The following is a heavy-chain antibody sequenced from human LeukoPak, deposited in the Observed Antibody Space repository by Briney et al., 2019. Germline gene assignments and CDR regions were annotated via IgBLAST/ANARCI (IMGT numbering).Heavy chain of an antibody. CDR3: ARDKKTYYYDSSGYFTNYYYMDV. CDR1: GFTFSSYW. V-gene: IGHV3-74*01. D-gene: IGHD3-22*01. Sequence: GGSLRLSCAASGFTFSSYWMHWVRQAPGKGLVWVSRINSDGSSTSYADSVKGRFTISRDNDKNTLYLQMNSLRAEDTAVYYCARDKKTYYYDSSGYFTNYYYMDVWGKGTTVTISS. J-gene: IGHJ6*03. CDR2: INSDGSST.